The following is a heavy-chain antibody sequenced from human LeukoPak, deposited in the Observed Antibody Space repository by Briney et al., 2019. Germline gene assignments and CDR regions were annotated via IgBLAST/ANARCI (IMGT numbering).Heavy chain of an antibody. Sequence: GGSLSLSCAASGFTSSSYWMHWVRQAPGKGLVWVSRINSDGSTTSYADSVKGRFTISRDNAQNTLYLQMNSLRAEDTAVYYCARALHAGAGIQLPGGQGTLVTVSS. J-gene: IGHJ5*02. CDR2: INSDGSTT. D-gene: IGHD5-18*01. CDR1: GFTSSSYW. V-gene: IGHV3-74*01. CDR3: ARALHAGAGIQLP.